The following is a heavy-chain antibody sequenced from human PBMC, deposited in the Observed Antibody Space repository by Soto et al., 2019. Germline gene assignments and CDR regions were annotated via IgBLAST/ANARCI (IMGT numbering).Heavy chain of an antibody. Sequence: GASVKVSCKASGYTFSNYAIHWVRQAPGQRLEWMGWINAGNGDTKYSQNFQGRVTITRDTSASTAYMELNSLTSEDTAVYYCARSSGWPNWGQGTTVTVSS. CDR3: ARSSGWPN. J-gene: IGHJ6*02. V-gene: IGHV1-3*01. D-gene: IGHD6-19*01. CDR2: INAGNGDT. CDR1: GYTFSNYA.